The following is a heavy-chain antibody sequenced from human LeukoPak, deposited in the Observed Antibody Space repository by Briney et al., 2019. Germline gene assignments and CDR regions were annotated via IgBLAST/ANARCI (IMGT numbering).Heavy chain of an antibody. CDR3: AREGGFYRPLDY. Sequence: SETLSLTCGVSGGSVINTNWWTWVRQPPGKGLEWIGEVHLDGRTNYNPSLESRLTMSVDVSENQVSLKLSSVTAADTAVYYCAREGGFYRPLDYSGQGTLVTVSS. CDR1: GGSVINTNW. D-gene: IGHD3-3*01. CDR2: VHLDGRT. J-gene: IGHJ4*02. V-gene: IGHV4-4*02.